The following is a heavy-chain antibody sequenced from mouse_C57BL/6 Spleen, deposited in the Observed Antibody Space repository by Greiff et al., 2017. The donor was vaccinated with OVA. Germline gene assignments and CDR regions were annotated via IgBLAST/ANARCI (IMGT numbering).Heavy chain of an antibody. CDR1: GYTFTSYW. V-gene: IGHV1-5*01. D-gene: IGHD2-2*01. CDR3: TREAMVTTAFDD. Sequence: EVQLQQSGTVLARPGASVKMSCKTSGYTFTSYWMHWVKQRPGQGLEWIGAIYPGNSDTSYNQKFKGKAKLTAVTSASTAYMELSSLTNEDSAVYYCTREAMVTTAFDDWGQGTTLTVSS. J-gene: IGHJ2*01. CDR2: IYPGNSDT.